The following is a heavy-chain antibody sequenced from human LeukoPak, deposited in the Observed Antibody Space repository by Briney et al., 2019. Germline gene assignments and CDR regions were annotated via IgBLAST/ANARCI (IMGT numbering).Heavy chain of an antibody. J-gene: IGHJ4*02. CDR1: GGSISSYY. CDR3: ARSSMVRGVMPLDFDY. Sequence: PSETLSLTCTVPGGSISSYYWSWIRQPPGKGLEWIGYIYYSGSTNYNPSLKSRVTISVDTSKNQFSLKLSSVTAADTAVYYCARSSMVRGVMPLDFDYWGQGTLVTVSS. V-gene: IGHV4-59*01. D-gene: IGHD3-10*01. CDR2: IYYSGST.